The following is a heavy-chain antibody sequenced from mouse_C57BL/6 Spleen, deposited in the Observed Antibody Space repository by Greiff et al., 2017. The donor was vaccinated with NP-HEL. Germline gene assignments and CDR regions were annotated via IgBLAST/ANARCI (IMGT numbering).Heavy chain of an antibody. CDR2: IYPGSGST. CDR1: GYTFTSYW. J-gene: IGHJ2*01. CDR3: ARGGYDYDIQDS. Sequence: VQLQQPGAELVKPGASVKMSCKASGYTFTSYWITWVKQRPGQGLEWIGDIYPGSGSTNYNEKFKSKATLTVDTSSSTAYMQLSSLTSEDAAVYYCARGGYDYDIQDSWGQGTTLTVSS. V-gene: IGHV1-55*01. D-gene: IGHD2-4*01.